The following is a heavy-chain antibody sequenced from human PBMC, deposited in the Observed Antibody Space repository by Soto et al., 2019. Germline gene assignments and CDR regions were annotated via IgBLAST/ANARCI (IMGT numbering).Heavy chain of an antibody. CDR3: ARGAYGDYAY. J-gene: IGHJ4*02. CDR1: GGSISSGGYY. Sequence: QVQLQESGPGLVKPSQTLSLTCTVSGGSISSGGYYWSWIRQHPGKGLEWIGYIYYTGTTDYNPSLXSXVXLXXDTSETQFSLKLTSVTAADTAVYYCARGAYGDYAYWGQGTLVTVSS. V-gene: IGHV4-31*03. D-gene: IGHD4-17*01. CDR2: IYYTGTT.